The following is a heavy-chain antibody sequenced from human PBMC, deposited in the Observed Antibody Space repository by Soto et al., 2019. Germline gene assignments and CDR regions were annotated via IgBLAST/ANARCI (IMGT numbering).Heavy chain of an antibody. CDR3: AKWSATVTFRLPDY. Sequence: PGGSLRLSCAASGFTFRNAWVSWVRQAPGKGLEWVGRIKRETDGGTADYAAPVKGRFTISRDDSKNTLYLQMNSLRAEDTAVYYCAKWSATVTFRLPDYWGQGTLVTVSS. V-gene: IGHV3-15*07. CDR2: IKRETDGGTA. CDR1: GFTFRNAW. D-gene: IGHD4-4*01. J-gene: IGHJ4*02.